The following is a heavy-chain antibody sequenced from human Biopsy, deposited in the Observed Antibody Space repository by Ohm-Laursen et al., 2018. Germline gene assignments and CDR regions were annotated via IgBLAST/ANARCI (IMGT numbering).Heavy chain of an antibody. CDR3: ARGEVAFGELIVSLDS. V-gene: IGHV1-18*01. J-gene: IGHJ4*02. D-gene: IGHD3-16*02. Sequence: SVKVSCKASGYNFISYSINWVRQAPGQGLEWMGWIRPLNGDTKYGQKFQDRVTMTTDTSTSTVYMELTSLRSDDTAVYYCARGEVAFGELIVSLDSWGQGTLVTVSS. CDR1: GYNFISYS. CDR2: IRPLNGDT.